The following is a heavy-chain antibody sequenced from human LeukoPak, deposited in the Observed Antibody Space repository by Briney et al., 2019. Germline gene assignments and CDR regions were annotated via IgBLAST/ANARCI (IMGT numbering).Heavy chain of an antibody. J-gene: IGHJ3*02. Sequence: ASVKVSCKASGYTFIGQYMHWVRQAPGQGLEWMGIINPSGGSTSYAQKFQGRVTMTRDTSTSTVYMELSSLRSEDTAVYYCAREENDAFDIWGQGTMVTVSS. CDR2: INPSGGST. CDR3: AREENDAFDI. CDR1: GYTFIGQY. V-gene: IGHV1-46*01.